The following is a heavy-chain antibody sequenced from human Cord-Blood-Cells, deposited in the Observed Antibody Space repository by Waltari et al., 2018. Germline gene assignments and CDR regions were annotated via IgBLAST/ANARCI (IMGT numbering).Heavy chain of an antibody. CDR3: ARHDPTDYDFWSGYAFDI. J-gene: IGHJ3*02. D-gene: IGHD3-3*01. CDR1: GGSISSSSYY. V-gene: IGHV4-39*01. CDR2: IYYSGST. Sequence: QLQLQESGPGLVKPSETLSLTCTVSGGSISSSSYYWGWIRQPPGKGLEWIGSIYYSGSTYYNPSLKIRVTISVDTSKNQFSLKLSSVTAADTAVYYCARHDPTDYDFWSGYAFDIWGQGTMVTVSS.